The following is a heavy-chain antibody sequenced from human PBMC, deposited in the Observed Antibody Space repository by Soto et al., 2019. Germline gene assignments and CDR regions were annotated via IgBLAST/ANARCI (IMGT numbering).Heavy chain of an antibody. D-gene: IGHD3-22*01. Sequence: SETLSLTCTVSGGSISSSSYYWGWIRQPPGKGLEWIGSIYYSGSTYYNPSLKSRVTISVDTSKNQFSLKLSSVTAADTAVYYCAALIVVVMYPDYWGQGTLVTVSS. CDR1: GGSISSSSYY. V-gene: IGHV4-39*01. J-gene: IGHJ4*02. CDR2: IYYSGST. CDR3: AALIVVVMYPDY.